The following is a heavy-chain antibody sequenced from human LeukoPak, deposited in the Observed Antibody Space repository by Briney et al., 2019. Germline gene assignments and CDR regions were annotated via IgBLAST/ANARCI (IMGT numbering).Heavy chain of an antibody. CDR3: ARDSDSLEFGELLQYFDY. J-gene: IGHJ4*02. CDR1: GFTFSSYA. CDR2: ISYDESNK. Sequence: PGGSLRLSCAASGFTFSSYAMHWVRQAPGKGLEWVAVISYDESNKYYADSVKGRFTISRDNSKNTLYLQMNSLRAEDTAVYYCARDSDSLEFGELLQYFDYWGRGTLVTVSS. D-gene: IGHD3-10*01. V-gene: IGHV3-30-3*01.